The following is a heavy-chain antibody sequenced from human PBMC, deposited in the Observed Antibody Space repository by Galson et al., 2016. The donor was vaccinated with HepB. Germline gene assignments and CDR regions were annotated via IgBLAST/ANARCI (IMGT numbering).Heavy chain of an antibody. CDR1: GGSITTYY. CDR3: GRHQYGVGAAL. Sequence: SETLSLTCSVSGGSITTYYWGWVRQPPGKGLEYIGNVHDGGSPNYNPALESRLTLSMDTSKNQFSLKLTSVTAADTALYYCGRHQYGVGAALWGRGALVTVSS. CDR2: VHDGGSP. J-gene: IGHJ1*01. D-gene: IGHD1-26*01. V-gene: IGHV4-59*08.